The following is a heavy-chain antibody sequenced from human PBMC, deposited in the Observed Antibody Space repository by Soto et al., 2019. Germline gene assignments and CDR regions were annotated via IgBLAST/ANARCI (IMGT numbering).Heavy chain of an antibody. D-gene: IGHD4-17*01. CDR3: ANLLGAMDYGDYVAPYYFDY. Sequence: QVQLVESGGGVVQPGRSLRLSCAASGFTFSSYGMHWVRQAPGKGLEWVAVISYDGSNKYYADSVKGRFTISRDNSKNTLYLQMNSLRDEDTAVYYCANLLGAMDYGDYVAPYYFDYWGKGTLVTVSS. CDR1: GFTFSSYG. J-gene: IGHJ4*02. CDR2: ISYDGSNK. V-gene: IGHV3-30*18.